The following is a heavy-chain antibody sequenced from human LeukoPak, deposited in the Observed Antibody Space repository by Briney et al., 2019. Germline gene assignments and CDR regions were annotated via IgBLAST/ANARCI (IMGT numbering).Heavy chain of an antibody. J-gene: IGHJ2*01. CDR2: IKQNGSEK. CDR3: ARDFITMVRGAASYFDL. V-gene: IGHV3-7*01. Sequence: GGSLRLSCAASGFNFSSYWMSWVRQAPGKGLEWVANIKQNGSEKYYVDSVKGRFTISRDNAKNSLYLQMNSLRDEDTAVYYCARDFITMVRGAASYFDLWGRGTPVTVSS. CDR1: GFNFSSYW. D-gene: IGHD3-10*01.